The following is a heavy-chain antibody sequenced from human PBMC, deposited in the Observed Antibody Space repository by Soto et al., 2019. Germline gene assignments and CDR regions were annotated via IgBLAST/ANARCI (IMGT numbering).Heavy chain of an antibody. CDR2: ISGSGGST. J-gene: IGHJ4*02. CDR3: AKDYYDYVWGSYRPFHFFDY. V-gene: IGHV3-23*01. Sequence: GSLRLSCAASGFTFSSYAMSWVRQAPGKGLEWVSAISGSGGSTYYADSVKGRFTISRDNSKNTLYLQMNSLRAEDTAVYYCAKDYYDYVWGSYRPFHFFDYWGQGTLVTVSS. D-gene: IGHD3-16*02. CDR1: GFTFSSYA.